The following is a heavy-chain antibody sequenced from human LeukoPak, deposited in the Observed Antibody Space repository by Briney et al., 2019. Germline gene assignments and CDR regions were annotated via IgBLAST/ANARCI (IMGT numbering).Heavy chain of an antibody. J-gene: IGHJ5*02. D-gene: IGHD3-3*01. CDR1: GGSISSSSYY. Sequence: PSETLSLTCTVSGGSISSSSYYWSWIRQPPGKGLEWIGYGHDSGSTNYNPSLKNRVTISVDTSKNQFSLKLSSVTAADTAVYYCARRFTIFGVTYWFDPWGQGTLVTVSS. CDR2: GHDSGST. CDR3: ARRFTIFGVTYWFDP. V-gene: IGHV4-61*01.